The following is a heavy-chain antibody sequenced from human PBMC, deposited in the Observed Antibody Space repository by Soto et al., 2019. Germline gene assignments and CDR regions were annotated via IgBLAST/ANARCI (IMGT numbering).Heavy chain of an antibody. CDR2: ISYDGSNK. Sequence: GGSLRLSCAASGFTFSSYAMHWVRQAPGKGLEWVAVISYDGSNKYYADSVKGRFTISRDNSKNTLYLQMNSLRAEDTAVYYCARVPGGPLTASLSAADPWGQGTLVTVSS. D-gene: IGHD5-18*01. CDR1: GFTFSSYA. V-gene: IGHV3-30-3*01. CDR3: ARVPGGPLTASLSAADP. J-gene: IGHJ5*02.